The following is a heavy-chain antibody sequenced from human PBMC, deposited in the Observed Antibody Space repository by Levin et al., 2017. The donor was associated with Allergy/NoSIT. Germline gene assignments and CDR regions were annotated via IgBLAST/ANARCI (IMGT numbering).Heavy chain of an antibody. CDR2: INSDGSRT. CDR1: GFTFSSYW. V-gene: IGHV3-74*01. Sequence: GESLKISCAASGFTFSSYWMHWVRQPPGKGLVWVSRINSDGSRTSYADSVKGRFTISRDNAKNTLYLQMNSLRAEDTAVYYCARDNFYSGSYYAEYDYGMDVWGQGTTVTVSS. CDR3: ARDNFYSGSYYAEYDYGMDV. D-gene: IGHD1-26*01. J-gene: IGHJ6*02.